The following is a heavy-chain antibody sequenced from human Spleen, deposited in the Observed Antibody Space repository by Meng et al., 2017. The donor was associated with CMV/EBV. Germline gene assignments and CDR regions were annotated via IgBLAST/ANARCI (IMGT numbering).Heavy chain of an antibody. D-gene: IGHD2-2*01. CDR2: ISSTGRTI. Sequence: GGSLRLSCAASGFTFRDYYMSWIRQAPGKGLEWISYISSTGRTIYYTDSVQGRFTISGDNAKNSLYLQMNSLRAEDTAVYYCASLHIVVVPAAIRASWVGNWFDPWGQGTLVTVS. CDR1: GFTFRDYY. V-gene: IGHV3-11*04. J-gene: IGHJ5*02. CDR3: ASLHIVVVPAAIRASWVGNWFDP.